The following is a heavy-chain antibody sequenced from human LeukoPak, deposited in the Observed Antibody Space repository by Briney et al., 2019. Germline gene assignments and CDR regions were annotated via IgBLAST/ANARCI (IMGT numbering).Heavy chain of an antibody. Sequence: ASVKVSCKASGYTFTGYYMHWVRQAPGQGLERMGWINPNSGGTNYAQKFQGRVTMTRDTSISTAYMELSRLRSDDTAVYYCARDCSSTSCYSLDYWGQGTLVTVSS. CDR2: INPNSGGT. CDR3: ARDCSSTSCYSLDY. J-gene: IGHJ4*02. D-gene: IGHD2-2*02. V-gene: IGHV1-2*02. CDR1: GYTFTGYY.